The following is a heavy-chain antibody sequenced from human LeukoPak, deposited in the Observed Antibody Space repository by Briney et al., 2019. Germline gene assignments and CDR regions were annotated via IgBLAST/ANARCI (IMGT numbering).Heavy chain of an antibody. CDR1: GGSISSGDSY. Sequence: SETLSLTCTVSGGSISSGDSYWSWIRQPPGKGLEWIGYIFHSGSTFYNPSLKSRITMSVDTSKNQFSLKLSSVTAVDTAVYYCARGELLYHYWGQGALVTVSS. CDR2: IFHSGST. V-gene: IGHV4-30-4*01. D-gene: IGHD2-15*01. J-gene: IGHJ4*02. CDR3: ARGELLYHY.